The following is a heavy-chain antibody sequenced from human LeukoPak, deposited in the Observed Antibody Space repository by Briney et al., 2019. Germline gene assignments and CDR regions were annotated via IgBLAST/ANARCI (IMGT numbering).Heavy chain of an antibody. J-gene: IGHJ6*02. D-gene: IGHD2-2*01. Sequence: GGSLRLSCAASGFTFSSYWMHWVRQAPGKGLVWVSRIRSDGRSTSYADSVKGRFTISRDNAKNTLYLQMNSLRAEDTAVYYCTRDQSTVPTATYAMDVWGQGTTVTVS. V-gene: IGHV3-74*01. CDR1: GFTFSSYW. CDR2: IRSDGRST. CDR3: TRDQSTVPTATYAMDV.